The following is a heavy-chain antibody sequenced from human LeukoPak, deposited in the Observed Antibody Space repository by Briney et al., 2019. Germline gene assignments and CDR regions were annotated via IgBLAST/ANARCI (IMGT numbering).Heavy chain of an antibody. CDR3: ARDGPNGVYYFDY. CDR2: ISYDGSNK. Sequence: PGGSLRPSCAASGFTFGSYAMHWVRQAPGEGLEWVAVISYDGSNKYYADSVKGRFTISRDNSKNTLYLQMNSLRAEDTAVYYCARDGPNGVYYFDYWGQGTLVTVSS. V-gene: IGHV3-30*01. CDR1: GFTFGSYA. J-gene: IGHJ4*02. D-gene: IGHD1-1*01.